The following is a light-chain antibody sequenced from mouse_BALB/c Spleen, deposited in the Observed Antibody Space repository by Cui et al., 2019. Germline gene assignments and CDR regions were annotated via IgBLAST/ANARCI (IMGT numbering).Light chain of an antibody. Sequence: QIVLTQSPAIMSASPGDKVTMTCSASSSVSYMYWYQQKPGSSPRLLIYDTSNLASGVPVRFSGSGSGTSYSLTISRMEAEDAATYYCQQWSSYTFGGGTKLEIK. CDR3: QQWSSYT. V-gene: IGKV4-55*01. CDR1: SSVSY. CDR2: DTS. J-gene: IGKJ1*01.